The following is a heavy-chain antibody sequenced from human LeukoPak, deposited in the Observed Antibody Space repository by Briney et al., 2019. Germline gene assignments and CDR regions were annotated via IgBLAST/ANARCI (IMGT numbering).Heavy chain of an antibody. CDR1: GYSFTRYW. CDR2: IYPGDSDT. V-gene: IGHV5-51*01. Sequence: GGSLKISCKGSGYSFTRYWIGWVRQMPGKGLECMAIIYPGDSDTRYSPSFQGQVTISADKSISTAYLQWSSLKASDTAMYYCARVMVRGAFNWFDPWGQGTLVTVSS. D-gene: IGHD3-10*01. J-gene: IGHJ5*02. CDR3: ARVMVRGAFNWFDP.